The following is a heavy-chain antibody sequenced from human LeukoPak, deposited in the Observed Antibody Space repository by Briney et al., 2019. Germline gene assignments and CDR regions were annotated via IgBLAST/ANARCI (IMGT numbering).Heavy chain of an antibody. CDR2: INHSGST. Sequence: GSLRLSCAASGFTFSSYAMSWIRQPPGKGLEWIGEINHSGSTNYNPSLKSRVTISVDTSKNQFSLKLSSVTAADTAVYYCATTETNRWFDPWGQGTLVTVSS. V-gene: IGHV4-34*08. J-gene: IGHJ5*02. CDR1: GFTFSSYA. D-gene: IGHD1-14*01. CDR3: ATTETNRWFDP.